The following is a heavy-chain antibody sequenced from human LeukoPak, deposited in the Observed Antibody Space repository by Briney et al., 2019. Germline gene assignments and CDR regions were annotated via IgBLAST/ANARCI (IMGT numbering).Heavy chain of an antibody. CDR1: GFTFSGYS. D-gene: IGHD1-7*01. CDR3: ARDELRTGAFDV. J-gene: IGHJ3*01. Sequence: GGSLRLSCAASGFTFSGYSMNWVRQAPGKGLEWVSYISSSGSTVYYADSVQGRFTISRDNAKNSLYLQMNSLRAEDTAVYYCARDELRTGAFDVWGQGTVVTVSS. CDR2: ISSSGSTV. V-gene: IGHV3-48*04.